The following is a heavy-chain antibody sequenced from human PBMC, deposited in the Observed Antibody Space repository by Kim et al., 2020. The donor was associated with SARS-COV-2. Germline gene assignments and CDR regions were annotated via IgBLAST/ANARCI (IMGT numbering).Heavy chain of an antibody. Sequence: GGSLRLSCAASGFTFGDYAMHWVRQAPGKGLEWVSGISWNSGSIGYADSVKGRFTISRDNAKNSLYLQMNSLRAEDTALYYCAKGLRWRSYGTNPGDYWGQGTLVTVSS. CDR1: GFTFGDYA. CDR3: AKGLRWRSYGTNPGDY. D-gene: IGHD5-18*01. CDR2: ISWNSGSI. V-gene: IGHV3-9*01. J-gene: IGHJ4*02.